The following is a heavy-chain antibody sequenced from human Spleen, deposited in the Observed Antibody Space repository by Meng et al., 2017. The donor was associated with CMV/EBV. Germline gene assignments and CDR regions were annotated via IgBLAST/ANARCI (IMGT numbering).Heavy chain of an antibody. V-gene: IGHV1-18*01. D-gene: IGHD6-13*01. CDR2: ISPYNANT. J-gene: IGHJ6*02. CDR3: ASTEQLVQVYYYGMDV. CDR1: GGTFSSYA. Sequence: ASVKVSCKASGGTFSSYAISWVRQAPGQGLEWMGWISPYNANTNYSQKFQGRVTMTTDTSLNTVYMELRSLISEDTAVYYCASTEQLVQVYYYGMDVWGQGTTVTVSS.